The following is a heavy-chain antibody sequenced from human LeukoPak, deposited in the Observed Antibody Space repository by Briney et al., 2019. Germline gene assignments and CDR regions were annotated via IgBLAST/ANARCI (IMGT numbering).Heavy chain of an antibody. CDR2: MNPNSGNT. V-gene: IGHV1-8*01. D-gene: IGHD4-17*01. J-gene: IGHJ6*03. CDR3: ARSTVTLPPYYYYYMDV. Sequence: GASVKVSCKASGYTFTSYDINWVRQATGQGLEWMGWMNPNSGNTGYAQKFQGRVTMTRNTSISTAYMELSSLRSEDTAVYYCARSTVTLPPYYYYYMDVWGKGTTVTISS. CDR1: GYTFTSYD.